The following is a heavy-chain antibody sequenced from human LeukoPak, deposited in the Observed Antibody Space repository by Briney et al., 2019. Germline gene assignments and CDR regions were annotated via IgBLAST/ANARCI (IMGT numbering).Heavy chain of an antibody. V-gene: IGHV3-30*03. J-gene: IGHJ4*02. D-gene: IGHD1-26*01. CDR2: ISYDGSNK. CDR3: ARDGHSGSYGFDY. Sequence: GGSLRLSCAASGFAFSSYGMHWVRQAPGKGLEWVAVISYDGSNKYYADSVKGRFTISRDNSKNTLYLQMNSLRAEDTAVYYCARDGHSGSYGFDYWGQGTLGTVSS. CDR1: GFAFSSYG.